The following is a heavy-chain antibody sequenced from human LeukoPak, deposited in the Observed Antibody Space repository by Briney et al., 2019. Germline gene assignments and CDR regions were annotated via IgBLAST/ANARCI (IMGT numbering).Heavy chain of an antibody. D-gene: IGHD4/OR15-4a*01. CDR3: AIDEPNYAPYDFDY. V-gene: IGHV3-15*01. Sequence: GGSLRLSCAASRFTFINAWMNWVRQAPGKGLEWVGRIKSKADGETTDYAAPVKGRFTISRDDSNNMVYLQMSSLKVEDTAVYYRAIDEPNYAPYDFDYWGQGTLVTVSS. CDR2: IKSKADGETT. CDR1: RFTFINAW. J-gene: IGHJ4*02.